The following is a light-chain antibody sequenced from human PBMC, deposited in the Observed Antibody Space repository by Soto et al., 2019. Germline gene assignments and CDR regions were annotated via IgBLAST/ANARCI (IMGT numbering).Light chain of an antibody. CDR3: SSFTSTSTFV. J-gene: IGLJ1*01. V-gene: IGLV2-14*01. CDR1: SNDVGGYNY. Sequence: QSVLTQPASVSGSPGQSITISCTGTSNDVGGYNYVSWFQQHPGKAPKLLIFGVSNRPSGVSNRFSGSKSGNTASLTISGLQAEDEADYYCSSFTSTSTFVFGTGTKVTVL. CDR2: GVS.